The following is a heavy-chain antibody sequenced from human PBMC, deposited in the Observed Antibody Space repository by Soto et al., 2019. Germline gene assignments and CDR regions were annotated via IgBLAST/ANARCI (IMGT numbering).Heavy chain of an antibody. J-gene: IGHJ5*02. CDR1: GFTFSNYG. Sequence: QVQLVESGGGVVQPGRSLRLSCVASGFTFSNYGIHWVRQAPGKGLEWVAVISYDGSNKYYADSVKGRFTISRDNSKNTLYLQMSSLRSEDSSLYYCARDSLYYVDPWGQGTLVTVSS. D-gene: IGHD2-8*01. CDR3: ARDSLYYVDP. CDR2: ISYDGSNK. V-gene: IGHV3-30-3*01.